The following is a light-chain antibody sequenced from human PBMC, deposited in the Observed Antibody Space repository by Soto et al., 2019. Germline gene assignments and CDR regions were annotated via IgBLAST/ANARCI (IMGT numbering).Light chain of an antibody. CDR3: QQLNSYPLT. J-gene: IGKJ4*01. CDR2: AAS. V-gene: IGKV1-9*01. Sequence: TQLTQSPSSLSASVGDRVTITCRASQGINSYLAWYQQKPGKAPKLLIYAASTLQSGVPSRFSGSGSGTDFTLTVSSRQPEDFATYYCQQLNSYPLTVGGGTKVEIK. CDR1: QGINSY.